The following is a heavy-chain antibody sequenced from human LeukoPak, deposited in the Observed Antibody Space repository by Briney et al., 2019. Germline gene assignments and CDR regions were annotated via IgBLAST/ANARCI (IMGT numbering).Heavy chain of an antibody. Sequence: GGSLRLSCVASGFTFSNYEMYWVRQAPGKGLEWVSYIASSAFTIYYADSVKGRFTISRDNAKNSLYLQMNSLRAEDTAVYYCARIRYSGSYGLGFAFDIWGQGTMVTVSS. CDR3: ARIRYSGSYGLGFAFDI. CDR1: GFTFSNYE. V-gene: IGHV3-48*03. J-gene: IGHJ3*02. CDR2: IASSAFTI. D-gene: IGHD1-26*01.